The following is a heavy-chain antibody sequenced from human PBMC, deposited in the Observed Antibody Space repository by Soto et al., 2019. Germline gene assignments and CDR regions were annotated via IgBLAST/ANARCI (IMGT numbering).Heavy chain of an antibody. CDR3: AKGHIVVVVAAYFDY. CDR1: GFTSSSYA. J-gene: IGHJ4*02. Sequence: GGSLRLSCAASGFTSSSYAMSWVRQAPGKGLEWVSAISGSGGSTYYADSVKGRFTISRDNSKNTLYLQMNSLRAEDTAVYYCAKGHIVVVVAAYFDYWGQGTLVTVSS. V-gene: IGHV3-23*01. CDR2: ISGSGGST. D-gene: IGHD2-15*01.